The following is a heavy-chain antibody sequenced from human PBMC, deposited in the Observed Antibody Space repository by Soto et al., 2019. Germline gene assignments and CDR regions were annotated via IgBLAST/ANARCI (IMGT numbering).Heavy chain of an antibody. D-gene: IGHD5-18*01. CDR2: ISTSSSYK. CDR1: GVTFSSYS. J-gene: IGHJ4*02. Sequence: GGSLRLSCAASGVTFSSYSMNWVRQAPGKGLEWVSSISTSSSYKYYADSVKGRFTISRDNAKNSLYLQMNSLRAEDTAVYYCARGVDYTATTPAQFDSWGQGTLVTVSS. V-gene: IGHV3-21*01. CDR3: ARGVDYTATTPAQFDS.